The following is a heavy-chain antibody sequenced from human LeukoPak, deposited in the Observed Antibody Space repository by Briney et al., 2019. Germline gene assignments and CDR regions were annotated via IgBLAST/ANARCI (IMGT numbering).Heavy chain of an antibody. CDR2: IYHSGST. V-gene: IGHV4-30-2*01. CDR3: ARTVRQREYQLLYYWFDP. D-gene: IGHD2-2*02. CDR1: GGSISSGGYS. Sequence: SETLSLTCAVSGGSISSGGYSWSWIRQPPGKGLEWIGYIYHSGSTYYNPSLKSRVTISVDRSKNQFSLKLSSVTAADTAVYYCARTVRQREYQLLYYWFDPWGQGTLVTVSS. J-gene: IGHJ5*02.